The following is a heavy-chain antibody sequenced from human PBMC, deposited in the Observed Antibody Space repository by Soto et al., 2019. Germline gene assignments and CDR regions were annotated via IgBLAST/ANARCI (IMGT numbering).Heavy chain of an antibody. Sequence: PGESLKISCKGSGYSFTSYWISWVRQMPGKGLEWMGRIDPSDSCTNYSPSFQGHVTISADKSISTAYLQWSSLKASGTAMYYCARHDQYDILTGNHFGYWGQGTLVTVSS. V-gene: IGHV5-10-1*01. CDR1: GYSFTSYW. J-gene: IGHJ4*02. CDR2: IDPSDSCT. D-gene: IGHD3-9*01. CDR3: ARHDQYDILTGNHFGY.